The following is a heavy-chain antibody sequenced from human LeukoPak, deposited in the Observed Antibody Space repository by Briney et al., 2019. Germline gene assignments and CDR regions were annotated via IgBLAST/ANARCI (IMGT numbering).Heavy chain of an antibody. Sequence: SETLSLTCTVSGGSISSSSYYWGWIRQPPGKGLEWIGSIYYSGSTYYNPSLKSRVTISVDTSKNQFSLKLSSVTAADTAVYYCARGGEFWSGSEYNWFDPWGQGTLVTVSS. CDR1: GGSISSSSYY. J-gene: IGHJ5*02. V-gene: IGHV4-39*01. D-gene: IGHD3-3*01. CDR3: ARGGEFWSGSEYNWFDP. CDR2: IYYSGST.